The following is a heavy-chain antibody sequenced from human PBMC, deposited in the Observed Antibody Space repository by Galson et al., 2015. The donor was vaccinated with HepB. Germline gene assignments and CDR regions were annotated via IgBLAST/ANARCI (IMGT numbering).Heavy chain of an antibody. Sequence: SLRLSCAASGFTFSTYSMNWVRQAPGKGLEWVSSISSGSSYIYYADSVKGRFAISRDNAKNSLYLQMNSLRAEDTAVYYCARATSPQLGYYYYGMDVWGQGTTVTVSS. CDR1: GFTFSTYS. V-gene: IGHV3-21*04. J-gene: IGHJ6*02. D-gene: IGHD3-10*01. CDR2: ISSGSSYI. CDR3: ARATSPQLGYYYYGMDV.